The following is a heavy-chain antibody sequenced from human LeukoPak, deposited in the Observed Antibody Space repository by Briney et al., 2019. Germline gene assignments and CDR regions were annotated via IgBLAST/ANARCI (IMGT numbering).Heavy chain of an antibody. D-gene: IGHD3-22*01. Sequence: GGSLRLSCAASGFTVSSNYMSWVRQAPGKGLEWVSVIYSGGSTYYADSVKGRFTISRDNSKNTLYPQMNSLRAEDTAVYYCARETPMVWYDSSGYFDYWGQGTLVTVSS. CDR2: IYSGGST. V-gene: IGHV3-66*01. CDR3: ARETPMVWYDSSGYFDY. CDR1: GFTVSSNY. J-gene: IGHJ4*02.